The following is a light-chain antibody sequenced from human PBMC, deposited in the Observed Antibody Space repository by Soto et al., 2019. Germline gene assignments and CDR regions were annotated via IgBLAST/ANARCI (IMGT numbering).Light chain of an antibody. V-gene: IGLV1-44*01. Sequence: QSVLTQPPSASGTPGQRVTISCSGSSSIIGSNTVNWYQQLPGTAPKLLIYSNNQRPSGVPDRFSGSKSGTSASLAISGLQSEDEADDYCAAWDDSLNGPGVVFGGGTKLTVL. CDR2: SNN. CDR1: SSIIGSNT. CDR3: AAWDDSLNGPGVV. J-gene: IGLJ2*01.